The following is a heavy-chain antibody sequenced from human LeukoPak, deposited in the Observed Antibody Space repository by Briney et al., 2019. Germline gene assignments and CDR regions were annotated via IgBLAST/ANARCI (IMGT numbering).Heavy chain of an antibody. V-gene: IGHV4-59*08. D-gene: IGHD3-10*01. CDR1: GSSIRSFY. CDR2: IYSSGST. CDR3: ARSPYYYGSGSSYYYMDV. Sequence: SETLSLTCTVSGSSIRSFYWSWIRQPPGKGLEWIGYIYSSGSTNYNPSLNSRVTLSVDTSKNQVSLELSSVTAADTGVYYCARSPYYYGSGSSYYYMDVWGKGSTVTVSS. J-gene: IGHJ6*03.